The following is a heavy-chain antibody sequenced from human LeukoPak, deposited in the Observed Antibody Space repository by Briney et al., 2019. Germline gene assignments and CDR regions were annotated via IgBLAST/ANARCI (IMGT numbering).Heavy chain of an antibody. CDR3: ARGLDGYSDALGY. CDR1: GGSFSGYY. D-gene: IGHD5-18*01. V-gene: IGHV4-34*01. Sequence: PSETLSLTCTVYGGSFSGYYWSWIRQPPGKGLEWIGEINHSGSTNYNPSLKSRVTISVDTSKSQFSLKLSSVTAADTAVYYCARGLDGYSDALGYWGQGTLVTVSS. CDR2: INHSGST. J-gene: IGHJ4*02.